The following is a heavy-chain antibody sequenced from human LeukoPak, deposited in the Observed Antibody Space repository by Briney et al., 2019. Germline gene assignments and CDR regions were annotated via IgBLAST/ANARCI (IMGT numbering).Heavy chain of an antibody. CDR1: GFTFSSYA. D-gene: IGHD2-15*01. CDR3: AKDFVRQYRCSGGSCYSAYFDY. Sequence: PGGSLRLSCAASGFTFSSYAMSWVRQAPGKGLEWVSAISGSGGSTYYADSVKGRFTISRDNSKNTLYLQMNSLRAEDTAVYYRAKDFVRQYRCSGGSCYSAYFDYWGQGTLVTVSS. V-gene: IGHV3-23*01. J-gene: IGHJ4*02. CDR2: ISGSGGST.